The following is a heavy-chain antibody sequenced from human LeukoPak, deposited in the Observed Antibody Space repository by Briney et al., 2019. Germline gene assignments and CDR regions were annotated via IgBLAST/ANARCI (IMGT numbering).Heavy chain of an antibody. CDR2: ISGGGGST. Sequence: PGGSLRLSCAASGFTFSSYVMSWVRQAPGKGLEWVSAISGGGGSTYYADSVKGRFTISRDDSKNTLYVQMNSLRAEGTAVYYCAKGLGSGWYLFEYWGQGTLVTVSS. CDR1: GFTFSSYV. D-gene: IGHD6-19*01. CDR3: AKGLGSGWYLFEY. J-gene: IGHJ4*02. V-gene: IGHV3-23*01.